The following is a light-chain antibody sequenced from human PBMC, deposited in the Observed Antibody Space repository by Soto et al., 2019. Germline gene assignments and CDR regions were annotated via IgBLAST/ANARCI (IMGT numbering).Light chain of an antibody. CDR2: AAS. Sequence: EIVLTQSPGTLSLSPGERATLSCRASQSISSSYLAWYQQRPDQAPRLLIYAASSRATGIPDRFSGGGSATDFTLTVSRLEPEDFAVYYCQQYGSSPRTFGQGTKLEIK. CDR3: QQYGSSPRT. J-gene: IGKJ2*01. CDR1: QSISSSY. V-gene: IGKV3-20*01.